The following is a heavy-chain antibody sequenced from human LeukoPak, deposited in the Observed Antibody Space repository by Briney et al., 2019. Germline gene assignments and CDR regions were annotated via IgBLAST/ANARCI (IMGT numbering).Heavy chain of an antibody. CDR3: AKDEGHDSTHAFDI. D-gene: IGHD5-12*01. J-gene: IGHJ3*02. CDR1: GFTFDDYA. CDR2: ISWNSGSI. V-gene: IGHV3-9*03. Sequence: PGGSLRLSCAASGFTFDDYAMHWVRQAPGKGLEWVSGISWNSGSIGYADSVKGRFTISRDNAKNSLYLQMNSLRAEDMALYYCAKDEGHDSTHAFDIWGQGTMVTVSS.